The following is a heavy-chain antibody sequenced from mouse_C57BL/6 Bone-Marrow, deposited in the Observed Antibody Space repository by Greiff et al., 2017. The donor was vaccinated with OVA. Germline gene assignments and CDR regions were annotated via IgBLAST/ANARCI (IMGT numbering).Heavy chain of an antibody. Sequence: QVHVKQSGPELVKPGASVKISCKASGYAFSSSWMNWVKQRPGKGLEWIGRIYPGDGDTNYNGKFKGKATLTADKSSSTAYMQLSSLTSEDSAVYFCARKGGVAYAMDYWGQGTSATVSS. V-gene: IGHV1-82*01. D-gene: IGHD1-1*02. CDR3: ARKGGVAYAMDY. CDR1: GYAFSSSW. CDR2: IYPGDGDT. J-gene: IGHJ4*01.